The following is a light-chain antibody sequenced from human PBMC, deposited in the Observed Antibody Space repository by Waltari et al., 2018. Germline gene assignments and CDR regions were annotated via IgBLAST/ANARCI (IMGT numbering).Light chain of an antibody. J-gene: IGLJ1*01. CDR1: HSNLGSNY. CDR2: RNN. CDR3: ASWDDSHYV. Sequence: QSVLTQPPSASATPGQRVPISCSGSHSNLGSNYLYWYQQLPGTAPKLPIYRNNQRPSRVPDRFSASKYGTSASLAISELRSEDEGIYYCASWDDSHYVFGPGTTVSVL. V-gene: IGLV1-47*01.